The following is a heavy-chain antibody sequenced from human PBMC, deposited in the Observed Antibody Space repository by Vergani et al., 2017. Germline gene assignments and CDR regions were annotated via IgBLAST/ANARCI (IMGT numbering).Heavy chain of an antibody. D-gene: IGHD3-10*01. CDR2: ISSSSSYS. CDR1: GFTFTNYG. J-gene: IGHJ6*02. V-gene: IGHV3-21*02. Sequence: VQLVESGGGVVQPGGSLRLSCAASGFTFTNYGMHWVRQAPGKGLEWVSSISSSSSYSHYSDSLKGRFTISRDNAKSALYMQMNSLRAEDTGVYYYARDPYYLCSGSYPYFFHYGVHVWVQGTAVTVSS. CDR3: ARDPYYLCSGSYPYFFHYGVHV.